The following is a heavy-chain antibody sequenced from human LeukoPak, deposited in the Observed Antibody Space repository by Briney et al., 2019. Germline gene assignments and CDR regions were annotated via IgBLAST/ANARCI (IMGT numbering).Heavy chain of an antibody. Sequence: GASVKVSCKASGYTFTSYGISWVRQAPGQGLEWMGIINPGGDTTIYAQRFQGRVTMTSDMSTSTASMELSGLRSVDTAVYYCATGWVQSPLDYWGQGTLVTVSS. V-gene: IGHV1-46*01. CDR1: GYTFTSYG. CDR2: INPGGDTT. J-gene: IGHJ4*02. CDR3: ATGWVQSPLDY. D-gene: IGHD5-24*01.